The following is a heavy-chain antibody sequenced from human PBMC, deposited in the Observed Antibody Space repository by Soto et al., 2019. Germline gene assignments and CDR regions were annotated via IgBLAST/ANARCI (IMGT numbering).Heavy chain of an antibody. CDR2: IYYNGST. J-gene: IGHJ5*02. CDR3: ARVRNDYNNYWFDP. D-gene: IGHD4-4*01. CDR1: GGSITSGGYY. Sequence: PSETLSLTCAVSGGSITSGGYYWSWLRHHPWRGLEWIASIYYNGSTYHNPSLKSRVTISAGTSENQFSLRLSSVTTADTAVYYCARVRNDYNNYWFDPWGQGTLVTVSS. V-gene: IGHV4-31*11.